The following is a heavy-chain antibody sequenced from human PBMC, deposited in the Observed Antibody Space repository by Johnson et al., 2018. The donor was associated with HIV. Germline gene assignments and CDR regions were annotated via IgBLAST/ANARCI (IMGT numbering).Heavy chain of an antibody. CDR3: ARVEQQLWLRGAFDI. Sequence: QVQLVESGGGVVQPGRSLRLSCAASGFTFSSYAMHWVRQAPGKGLEWVAVISYDGSNKYYADSVKGRFPISRDNSKNTLYLQMNSLRAEDTAVYYCARVEQQLWLRGAFDIWGQGTMVTVSS. D-gene: IGHD5-18*01. CDR1: GFTFSSYA. J-gene: IGHJ3*02. V-gene: IGHV3-30*04. CDR2: ISYDGSNK.